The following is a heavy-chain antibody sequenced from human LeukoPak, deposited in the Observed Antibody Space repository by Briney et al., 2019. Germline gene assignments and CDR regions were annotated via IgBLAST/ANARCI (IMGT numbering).Heavy chain of an antibody. CDR3: ARGSYDYGDYVPYYYYYMDV. J-gene: IGHJ6*03. D-gene: IGHD4-17*01. CDR2: ISSSSSYI. V-gene: IGHV3-21*01. CDR1: GYTFSSYS. Sequence: GGSLRLSCAASGYTFSSYSMNWVRQAPGKGLEWVSSISSSSSYIYYADSVKGRFTISRDNAKNSLYLQMNSLRAEDTAVYYCARGSYDYGDYVPYYYYYMDVWGKGTTVTVSS.